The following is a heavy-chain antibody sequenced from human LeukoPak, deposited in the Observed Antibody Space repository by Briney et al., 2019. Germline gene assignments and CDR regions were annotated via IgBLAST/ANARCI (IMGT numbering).Heavy chain of an antibody. CDR1: SGSITSGGYY. V-gene: IGHV4-31*03. CDR2: IYYSGST. D-gene: IGHD4-11*01. CDR3: ARAPKGMTTVRYYYYYMDV. Sequence: SETLSLTCTVSSGSITSGGYYWNWIRQHPGKGLEWIGYIYYSGSTFYNPSLKSRVTMSVDTSKNQFSLKLSSVTAADTAVYYCARAPKGMTTVRYYYYYMDVWGKGTTVIVSS. J-gene: IGHJ6*03.